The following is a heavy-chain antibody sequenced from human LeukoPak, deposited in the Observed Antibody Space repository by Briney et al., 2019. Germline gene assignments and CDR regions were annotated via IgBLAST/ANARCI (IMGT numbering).Heavy chain of an antibody. CDR1: GFTFSSYG. J-gene: IGHJ4*02. CDR2: ISYDGSNK. V-gene: IGHV3-30*18. CDR3: AKVPSYDFWSGFHRGPFDY. D-gene: IGHD3-3*01. Sequence: PGGPLRLSCAASGFTFSSYGMHWVRQAPGKGLEWVAVISYDGSNKYYADSVKGRFTISRDNSKNTLYLQMNSLRAEDTAVYYCAKVPSYDFWSGFHRGPFDYWGQGTLVTVSS.